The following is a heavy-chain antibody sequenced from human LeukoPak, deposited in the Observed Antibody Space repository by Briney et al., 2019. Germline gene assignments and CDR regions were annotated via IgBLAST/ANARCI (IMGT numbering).Heavy chain of an antibody. J-gene: IGHJ4*02. V-gene: IGHV1-69*15. Sequence: GASVKVSCKASGGTFSSYAISWVRQAHGQGLEWMGRIIPIFGTANYAQKFQGRVTITADESTSTAYMELSSLRSEDTAVYYCARHLHYYDSSGYSSWGQGTLVTVSS. D-gene: IGHD3-22*01. CDR1: GGTFSSYA. CDR2: IIPIFGTA. CDR3: ARHLHYYDSSGYSS.